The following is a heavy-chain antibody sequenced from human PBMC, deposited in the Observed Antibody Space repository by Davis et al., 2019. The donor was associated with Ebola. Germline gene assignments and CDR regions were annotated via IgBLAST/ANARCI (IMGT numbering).Heavy chain of an antibody. D-gene: IGHD4-17*01. Sequence: GGSLRLSCAASGFTFSSYGMHWVRQAPGKGLEWVAVIWYDGSNKYYADSVKGRFTISRDNSKNTLYLQMNSLKTEDTAVYYCTGSDGDYDYWGQGTLVTVSS. V-gene: IGHV3-33*08. CDR3: TGSDGDYDY. J-gene: IGHJ4*02. CDR2: IWYDGSNK. CDR1: GFTFSSYG.